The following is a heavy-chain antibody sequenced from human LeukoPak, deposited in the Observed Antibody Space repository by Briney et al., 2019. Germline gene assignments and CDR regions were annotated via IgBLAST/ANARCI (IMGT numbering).Heavy chain of an antibody. Sequence: ALVKVSCKASGYTFTSYDINWVRQATGQGLEWMGWISAYNGNTNYAQKLQGRVTMTTDTSTSTAYMELRSLRSDDTAVYYCAREESYDYVWGSYHPWGQGTLVTVSS. CDR1: GYTFTSYD. D-gene: IGHD3-16*02. CDR3: AREESYDYVWGSYHP. V-gene: IGHV1-18*01. J-gene: IGHJ5*02. CDR2: ISAYNGNT.